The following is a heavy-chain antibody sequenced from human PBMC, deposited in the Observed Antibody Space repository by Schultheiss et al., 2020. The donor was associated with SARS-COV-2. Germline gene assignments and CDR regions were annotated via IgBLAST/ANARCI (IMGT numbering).Heavy chain of an antibody. Sequence: SVKVSCKASGGTLSNYAISWVRQAPGQGLEWMGGIIPIFGTANYAQKFQGRVTITADESTDTAYMELSSLRSEDTAIYYCARDGFRGDGYKAWGQGTLVTVSS. CDR3: ARDGFRGDGYKA. D-gene: IGHD5-24*01. CDR1: GGTLSNYA. V-gene: IGHV1-69*13. CDR2: IIPIFGTA. J-gene: IGHJ5*02.